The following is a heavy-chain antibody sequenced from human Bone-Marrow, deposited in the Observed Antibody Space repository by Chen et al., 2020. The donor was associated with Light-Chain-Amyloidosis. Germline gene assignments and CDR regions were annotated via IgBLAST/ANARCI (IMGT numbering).Heavy chain of an antibody. J-gene: IGHJ4*02. CDR2: IADDVGQR. CDR3: SRDHSQYGSGNFPGY. Sequence: QVVMVESGGGVVQPGGSLRLSCAASGFTFSNYAVHWVRQAPGQGLEWTTCIADDVGQRFYVTSVNGRFAISRDDSNRTAVLHRSGLITEATAVYFCSRDHSQYGSGNFPGYWGQGTLVSVSS. CDR1: GFTFSNYA. D-gene: IGHD3-10*01. V-gene: IGHV3-30*02.